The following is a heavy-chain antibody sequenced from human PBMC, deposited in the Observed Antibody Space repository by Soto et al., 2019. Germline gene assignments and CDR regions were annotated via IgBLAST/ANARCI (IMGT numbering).Heavy chain of an antibody. J-gene: IGHJ4*02. CDR2: ISYDGSNK. D-gene: IGHD5-12*01. V-gene: IGHV3-30-3*01. CDR3: ARGRVEMATTDMPNDY. Sequence: PGGSLRLSCAASGFTFSSYAMHWVRQAPGKGLEWVAVISYDGSNKYYADSVKGRFTISRDNSKNTLYLQMNSLRAEDTAVYYCARGRVEMATTDMPNDYWGQGTLVTVSS. CDR1: GFTFSSYA.